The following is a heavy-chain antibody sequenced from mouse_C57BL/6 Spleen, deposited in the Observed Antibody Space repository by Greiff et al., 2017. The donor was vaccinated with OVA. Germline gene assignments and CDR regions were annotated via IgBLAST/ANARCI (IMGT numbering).Heavy chain of an antibody. CDR2: ISSGSSTI. CDR3: ARPHYGSSIYAMDY. CDR1: GFTFSDYG. J-gene: IGHJ4*01. D-gene: IGHD1-1*01. Sequence: EVHVVESGGGLVKPGGSLKLSCAASGFTFSDYGMHWVRQAPEKGLEWVAYISSGSSTIYYADTVKGRFTISRDNAKNTLFLQMTSLRSEDTAMYYCARPHYGSSIYAMDYWGQGTSVTVSS. V-gene: IGHV5-17*01.